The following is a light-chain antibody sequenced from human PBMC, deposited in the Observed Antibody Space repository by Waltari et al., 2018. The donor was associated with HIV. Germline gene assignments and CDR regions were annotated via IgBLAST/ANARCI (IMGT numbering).Light chain of an antibody. J-gene: IGKJ1*01. CDR1: QSVAAN. CDR2: GAS. CDR3: QQYNNRPWT. V-gene: IGKV3-15*01. Sequence: EIVMTQSPATLSVSPGERVTLSCRASQSVAANLAWYQQKPGQAPILLISGASTRATGIPARFRGSGSGTEFTLTISNLQSEDFALYYCQQYNNRPWTFGQGTKVEIK.